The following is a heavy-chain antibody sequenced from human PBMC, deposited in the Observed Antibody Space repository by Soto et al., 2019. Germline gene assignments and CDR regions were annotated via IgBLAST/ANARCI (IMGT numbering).Heavy chain of an antibody. J-gene: IGHJ5*02. Sequence: SETLSLTCAVYGGSFSGYYWSWIRQPPGKGLEWIGEINHSGSTNYNPSLKSRVTISVDTSKNQFSLKLSSVTAADTAVYYCARGARSSWPSRISNWFDPWGQGTLVTVSS. CDR3: ARGARSSWPSRISNWFDP. CDR1: GGSFSGYY. CDR2: INHSGST. V-gene: IGHV4-34*01. D-gene: IGHD6-13*01.